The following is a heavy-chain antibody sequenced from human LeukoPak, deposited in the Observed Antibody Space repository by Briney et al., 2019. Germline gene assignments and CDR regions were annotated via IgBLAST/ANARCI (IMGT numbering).Heavy chain of an antibody. V-gene: IGHV3-23*01. Sequence: GGSLRLSCAASGFTFANYAMNWVRQAPGKGLEWVSNIGGRGGSTFYADSVKGRFTFSRDHSKNTVYLQMNSLRVEDTAVYYCARPNYYDASGYYYFDYWGQGTLVTVSS. CDR1: GFTFANYA. D-gene: IGHD3-22*01. J-gene: IGHJ4*02. CDR2: IGGRGGST. CDR3: ARPNYYDASGYYYFDY.